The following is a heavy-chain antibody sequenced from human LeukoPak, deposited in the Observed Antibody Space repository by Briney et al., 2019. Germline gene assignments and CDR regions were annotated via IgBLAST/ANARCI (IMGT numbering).Heavy chain of an antibody. CDR1: GFTVSSNY. V-gene: IGHV3-53*01. CDR2: IYSGGST. J-gene: IGHJ4*02. Sequence: GRSLRLSCAASGFTVSSNYMSWVRQAPGKGLEWVSVIYSGGSTNYADSVKGRFTISRDNSKNTLYLQMNSLRAEDTAVYYCARLGASRRYFDHWGQGTLVTVSS. D-gene: IGHD1-26*01. CDR3: ARLGASRRYFDH.